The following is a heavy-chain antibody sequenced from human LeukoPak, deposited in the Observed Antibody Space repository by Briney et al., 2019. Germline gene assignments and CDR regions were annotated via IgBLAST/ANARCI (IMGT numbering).Heavy chain of an antibody. D-gene: IGHD2-2*01. CDR3: ARSDQGPEE. Sequence: GGSLRLSCATTGFTFSNYWMNWVRQAPGKGLEWVAIVNTDGSEKHYVDSVRCRFIVSRDNTKNSLYLQITSLRVDDTALYYCARSDQGPEEWGQGTLVTVSS. J-gene: IGHJ4*02. V-gene: IGHV3-7*01. CDR1: GFTFSNYW. CDR2: VNTDGSEK.